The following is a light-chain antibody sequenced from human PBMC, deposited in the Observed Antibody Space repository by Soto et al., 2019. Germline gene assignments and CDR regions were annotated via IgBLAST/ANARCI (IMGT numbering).Light chain of an antibody. V-gene: IGKV3-11*01. Sequence: DIVLTQSPGTLSLSPGERATLSCRASQNIGSYLLWFQQKPGQAPRLLIYDASNMASGIPARFSGSGSGTDFTLTISSLETEDFAVYFCQHRSKWPYTFGQGTKVEIK. CDR2: DAS. J-gene: IGKJ2*01. CDR3: QHRSKWPYT. CDR1: QNIGSY.